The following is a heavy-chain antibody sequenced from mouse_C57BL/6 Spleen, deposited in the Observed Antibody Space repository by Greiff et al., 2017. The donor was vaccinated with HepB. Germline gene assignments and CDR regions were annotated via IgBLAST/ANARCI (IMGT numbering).Heavy chain of an antibody. J-gene: IGHJ3*01. CDR1: GYTFTDYE. V-gene: IGHV1-15*01. Sequence: VQRVESGAELVRPGASVTLSCKASGYTFTDYEMHWVKQTPVHGLEWIGAIDPETGGTAYNQKFKGKAILTADKSSSTAYMELRSLTSEDSAVYYCTEDGYYWFAYWGQGTLVTVSA. D-gene: IGHD2-3*01. CDR3: TEDGYYWFAY. CDR2: IDPETGGT.